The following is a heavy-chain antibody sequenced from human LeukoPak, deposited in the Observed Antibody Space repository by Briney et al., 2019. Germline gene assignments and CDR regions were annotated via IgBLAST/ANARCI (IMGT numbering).Heavy chain of an antibody. Sequence: SQTLSLTCTVSGGSISSGDYYWSWIRQPPGKGLEWIGYIYYSGSTYYNPSLKSRVTISVDTSKSQFSLKLSSVTAADTAVYYCARVVRYFALRLDYWGQGTLVTVSS. CDR2: IYYSGST. J-gene: IGHJ4*02. V-gene: IGHV4-30-4*01. CDR1: GGSISSGDYY. CDR3: ARVVRYFALRLDY. D-gene: IGHD3-9*01.